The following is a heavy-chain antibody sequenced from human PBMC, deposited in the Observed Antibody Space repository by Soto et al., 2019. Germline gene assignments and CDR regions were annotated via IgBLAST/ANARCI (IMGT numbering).Heavy chain of an antibody. J-gene: IGHJ4*02. CDR3: ARDGILIAAAATGFDY. V-gene: IGHV4-38-2*02. CDR2: IFHSGST. Sequence: SETLSLTCAVSRYSISSGYYWGWIRQPPGKGLEWIGSIFHSGSTYYTPSLKSRVTISVDTSMNQFSVKLSSVTATDTAVYYCARDGILIAAAATGFDYWGQGTLVTVSS. D-gene: IGHD6-13*01. CDR1: RYSISSGYY.